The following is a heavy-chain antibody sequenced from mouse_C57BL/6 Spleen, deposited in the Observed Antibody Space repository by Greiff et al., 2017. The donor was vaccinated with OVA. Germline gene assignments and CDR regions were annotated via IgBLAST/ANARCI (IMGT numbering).Heavy chain of an antibody. Sequence: QVQLQQSGAELVRPGASVKLSCKASGYTFTDYYINWVKQRPGQGLEWIARIYPGSGNTYYNEKFKGKATLTAEKSSSTAYMQLSSLTSEDSAVYFCARGGRGWFAYWGQGTLVTVSA. CDR1: GYTFTDYY. CDR3: ARGGRGWFAY. CDR2: IYPGSGNT. J-gene: IGHJ3*01. V-gene: IGHV1-76*01.